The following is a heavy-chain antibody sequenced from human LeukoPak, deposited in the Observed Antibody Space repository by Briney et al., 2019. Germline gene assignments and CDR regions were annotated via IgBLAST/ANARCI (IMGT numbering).Heavy chain of an antibody. CDR2: IRSSGGT. Sequence: PGGSLRLSCAASGFTFSTSAMTWVRQAPGMGLEWVASIRSSGGTYYADSVKGRFTISRDNSKNTLFLQVNSLRDDDTAVYYCAKGIYGDYGWFDPWGQGTLVTV. V-gene: IGHV3-23*01. CDR3: AKGIYGDYGWFDP. D-gene: IGHD4-17*01. J-gene: IGHJ5*02. CDR1: GFTFSTSA.